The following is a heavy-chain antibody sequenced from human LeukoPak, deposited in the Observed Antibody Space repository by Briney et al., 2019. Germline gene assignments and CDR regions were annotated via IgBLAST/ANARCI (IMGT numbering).Heavy chain of an antibody. J-gene: IGHJ4*02. D-gene: IGHD3-22*01. CDR1: GFTFTAYW. Sequence: GGSLRLSCAASGFTFTAYWMTGVRPAPGKGREWVASIKQDGTEKYYVDTVKGRFTISRDNSKNTLYLQMNSLRAEDTAVYYCVRDPYYDSSGYYFANWAKGTLVTVS. CDR2: IKQDGTEK. V-gene: IGHV3-7*01. CDR3: VRDPYYDSSGYYFAN.